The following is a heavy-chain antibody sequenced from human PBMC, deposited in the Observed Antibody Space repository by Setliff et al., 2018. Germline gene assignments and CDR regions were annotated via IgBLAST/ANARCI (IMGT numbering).Heavy chain of an antibody. J-gene: IGHJ5*02. Sequence: GSLRLSCAASGFSFTNAWMSWVRQAPGKGLEWVGRIKSTADGGTTDYAAPVKGRFTISGDDLRNTVYLQMNSLKTEDTAVYYCTRERVWFGAPILYFDPWGQGTLVTVSS. CDR1: GFSFTNAW. D-gene: IGHD3-10*01. V-gene: IGHV3-15*01. CDR2: IKSTADGGTT. CDR3: TRERVWFGAPILYFDP.